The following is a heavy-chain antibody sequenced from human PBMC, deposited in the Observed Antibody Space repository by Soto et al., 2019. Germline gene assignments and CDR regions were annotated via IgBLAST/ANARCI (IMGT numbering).Heavy chain of an antibody. D-gene: IGHD1-7*01. J-gene: IGHJ4*02. CDR3: ARSKGITGTTDNFDY. Sequence: VKVSCKASGYTFTGYYMHWVRQAPGQGLEWMGWINPNSGGTNYAQKFQGWVTMTRDTSISTAYMELSRLRSDDTAVYYCARSKGITGTTDNFDYWGQGTLVTVSS. V-gene: IGHV1-2*04. CDR1: GYTFTGYY. CDR2: INPNSGGT.